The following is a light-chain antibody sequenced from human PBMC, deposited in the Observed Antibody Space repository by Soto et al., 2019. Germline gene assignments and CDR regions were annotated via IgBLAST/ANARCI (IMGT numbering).Light chain of an antibody. CDR1: LSVLYSSTNKNY. CDR2: WAS. Sequence: DIVMTQSPESLAVSLGERATINCKSSLSVLYSSTNKNYLAWYQQKPGQPPKLLIYWASIRESGVPDRFSGSGSGTDFTLTISSLQAEDVAVYYCQQYYTSPYTFGQRTKVEIK. V-gene: IGKV4-1*01. J-gene: IGKJ2*01. CDR3: QQYYTSPYT.